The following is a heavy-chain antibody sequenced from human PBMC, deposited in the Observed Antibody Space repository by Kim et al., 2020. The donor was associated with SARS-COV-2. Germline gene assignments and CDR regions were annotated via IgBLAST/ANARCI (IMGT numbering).Heavy chain of an antibody. V-gene: IGHV3-53*04. J-gene: IGHJ3*02. D-gene: IGHD6-19*01. CDR2: IYSGGST. Sequence: GGSLRLSCAASGFTVSSNYMSWVRQAPGKGLEWVSVIYSGGSTYYADSVKGRFTISRHNSKNTLYLQMNSLRAEDTAVYYCAREGRSIAVAGNDAFDIWGQGTMVTVSS. CDR3: AREGRSIAVAGNDAFDI. CDR1: GFTVSSNY.